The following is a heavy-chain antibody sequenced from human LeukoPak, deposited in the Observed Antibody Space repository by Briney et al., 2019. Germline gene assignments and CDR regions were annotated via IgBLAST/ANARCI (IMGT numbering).Heavy chain of an antibody. J-gene: IGHJ6*03. Sequence: PSETLSLTCTVSGDPITSHYRTWIRQSPVKGLEWIGDISNSGSTSYNPPLKSRVTISIDTSKSQFSLKLSSVTAADTAVYYCGRDALVGYFSYYYMDVWGKGTTVTVSS. CDR1: GDPITSHY. V-gene: IGHV4-59*11. D-gene: IGHD2-15*01. CDR3: GRDALVGYFSYYYMDV. CDR2: ISNSGST.